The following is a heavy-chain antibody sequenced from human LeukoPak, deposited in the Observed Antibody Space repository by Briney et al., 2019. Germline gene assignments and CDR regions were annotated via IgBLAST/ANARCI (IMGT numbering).Heavy chain of an antibody. CDR2: IKQDGSEK. V-gene: IGHV3-7*01. CDR3: ARVFSSSWADAFDI. CDR1: GFIFSSYW. Sequence: PGGSLRLSCAASGFIFSSYWMTWVRQAPGKGLEWVANIKQDGSEKHYMDSVKGRFTISRDNAKNSLYLQMNSLRAEDTAVYYCARVFSSSWADAFDIWGQGTMVTVSS. J-gene: IGHJ3*02. D-gene: IGHD6-13*01.